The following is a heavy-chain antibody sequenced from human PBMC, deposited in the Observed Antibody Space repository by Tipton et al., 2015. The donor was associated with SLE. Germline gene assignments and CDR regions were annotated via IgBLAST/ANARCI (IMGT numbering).Heavy chain of an antibody. CDR3: VRERKYVVRFRELVAPDL. CDR1: GGSFSDYY. CDR2: INHTGGT. V-gene: IGHV4-34*01. D-gene: IGHD1-26*01. Sequence: TLSLTCAVYGGSFSDYYWSWIRQTPGEGLEWIGEINHTGGTNCNPSLESRVTMSVDTSKNQFSLKLSSVTAADTAMYYCVRERKYVVRFRELVAPDLWGQGP. J-gene: IGHJ6*02.